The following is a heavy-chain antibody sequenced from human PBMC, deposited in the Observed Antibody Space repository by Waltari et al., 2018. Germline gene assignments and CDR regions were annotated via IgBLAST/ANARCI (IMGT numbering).Heavy chain of an antibody. Sequence: YSMNWVRQAPGKGLEWVSYISSSSSTIYYADSVKGRFTISRDNAKNSMYLQINSLRAEDTAVYYCASSIPYSSSWFFDYWGQGTLVTVSS. V-gene: IGHV3-48*04. D-gene: IGHD6-13*01. J-gene: IGHJ4*02. CDR3: ASSIPYSSSWFFDY. CDR2: ISSSSSTI. CDR1: YS.